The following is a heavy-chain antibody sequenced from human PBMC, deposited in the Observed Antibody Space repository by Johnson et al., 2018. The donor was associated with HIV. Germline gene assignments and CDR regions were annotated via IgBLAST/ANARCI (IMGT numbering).Heavy chain of an antibody. J-gene: IGHJ3*01. D-gene: IGHD3-10*01. CDR3: AFVPVMVRGVIRVS. CDR2: IKQDGSEK. V-gene: IGHV3-7*05. CDR1: GFTFSSYW. Sequence: VQLVESGGGVVQPGRSLRLSCAASGFTFSSYWMSWVRQAPGKGLEWVANIKQDGSEKYYVDSVKGRFTISRDNSKNTLYLQMNSLRAEDTAVYYCAFVPVMVRGVIRVSWGQGTMVTVSS.